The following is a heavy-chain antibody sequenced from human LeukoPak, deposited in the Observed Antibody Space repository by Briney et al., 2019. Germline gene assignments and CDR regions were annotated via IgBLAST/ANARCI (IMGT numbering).Heavy chain of an antibody. V-gene: IGHV3-48*01. Sequence: GGSLILSCAASGFTFSAYSMNGGRPAPGKGLGWISYIGISSGNTKYAASVKGRFTISGDKAKNSLYLQMNSLRVEDTAVYYCARDYKYAFDNWGQGTLVTVSS. J-gene: IGHJ4*02. CDR3: ARDYKYAFDN. CDR2: IGISSGNT. D-gene: IGHD5-24*01. CDR1: GFTFSAYS.